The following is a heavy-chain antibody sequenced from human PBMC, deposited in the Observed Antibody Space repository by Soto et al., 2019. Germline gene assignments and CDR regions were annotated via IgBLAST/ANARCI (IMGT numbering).Heavy chain of an antibody. CDR3: AREPPGPDYGMDV. V-gene: IGHV3-21*01. Sequence: GGSLRLSCAASGFTFSSYSMNWVRQAPGKGLEWVSSISSSSSYIYYADSVKGRFTISRDNVKNSLYLQMNSLRAEDTAVYYCAREPPGPDYGMDVWGQGTTVTVSS. CDR1: GFTFSSYS. CDR2: ISSSSSYI. J-gene: IGHJ6*02.